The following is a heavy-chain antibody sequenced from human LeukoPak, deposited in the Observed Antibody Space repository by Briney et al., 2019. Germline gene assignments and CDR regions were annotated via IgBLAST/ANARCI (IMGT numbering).Heavy chain of an antibody. J-gene: IGHJ5*02. D-gene: IGHD5-12*01. V-gene: IGHV3-43*02. CDR1: GINFNTYA. Sequence: GGSLRLSCAASGINFNTYAMHWVRQAPGKGLEWVSLISGDGDRTSYADSVKGRFTISRDNDKNSLYLQMNSLTIEDTALYYCAKDRGYEVVFDPWGQGTLVTVSS. CDR3: AKDRGYEVVFDP. CDR2: ISGDGDRT.